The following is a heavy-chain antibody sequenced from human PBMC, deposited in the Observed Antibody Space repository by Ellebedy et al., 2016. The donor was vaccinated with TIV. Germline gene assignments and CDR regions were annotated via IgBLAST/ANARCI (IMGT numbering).Heavy chain of an antibody. J-gene: IGHJ3*01. CDR1: GFTFSRNV. CDR2: IGGSGGST. V-gene: IGHV3-23*01. Sequence: GESLKISCAASGFTFSRNVMSWVRQAPGKGLEWVSSIGGSGGSTYDADSVKGRFTISRDNSKSTLYLQMNSLRAEDTAMYYCAKGKGSSDAFDFWGQGTMVTVS. CDR3: AKGKGSSDAFDF.